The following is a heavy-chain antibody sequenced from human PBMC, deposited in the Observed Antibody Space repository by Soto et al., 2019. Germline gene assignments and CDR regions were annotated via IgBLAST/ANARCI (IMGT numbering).Heavy chain of an antibody. V-gene: IGHV1-2*02. CDR1: GYTSTGYY. Sequence: ASVKVSCKASGYTSTGYYMHWVRQAPGQGLEWMGWINPNSGGTNYAQKFQGRVTMTRDTSISTAYMELSRLRSDDTAVYYCARGGDSSDYYYGMDVWGQGTTVTVSS. J-gene: IGHJ6*02. CDR2: INPNSGGT. CDR3: ARGGDSSDYYYGMDV. D-gene: IGHD3-22*01.